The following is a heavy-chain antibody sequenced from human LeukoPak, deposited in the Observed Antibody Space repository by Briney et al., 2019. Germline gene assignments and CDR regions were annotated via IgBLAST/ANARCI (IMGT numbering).Heavy chain of an antibody. J-gene: IGHJ5*02. D-gene: IGHD3-16*01. V-gene: IGHV4-4*07. CDR2: MYTSGNT. CDR3: AREERGANYDYVWGSDNWFDP. Sequence: SETLSLTCSVSGGSISSYYWSWIRQPAGKGLEWIGRMYTSGNTNYNPSLKSRVTISVDTSKNQFSLKLSSVTAADTAVYYCAREERGANYDYVWGSDNWFDPWGQGTLVTVSS. CDR1: GGSISSYY.